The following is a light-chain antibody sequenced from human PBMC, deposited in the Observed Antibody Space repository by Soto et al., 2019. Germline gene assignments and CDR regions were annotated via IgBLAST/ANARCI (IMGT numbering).Light chain of an antibody. CDR1: QTVSTW. CDR3: QQYNSYSNT. CDR2: DAS. J-gene: IGKJ1*01. V-gene: IGKV1-5*01. Sequence: DIQMTQSPSTLSASVGDRVTITCRASQTVSTWLAWYQQKPGQAPKLLIYDASTLERGVPSRFRGSGSGTEFTLTISSLQPDDFAVYYCQQYNSYSNTFGQGTKVDI.